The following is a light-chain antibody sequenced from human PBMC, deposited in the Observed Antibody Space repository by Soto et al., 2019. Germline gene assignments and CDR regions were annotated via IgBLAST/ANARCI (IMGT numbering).Light chain of an antibody. V-gene: IGKV1-39*01. J-gene: IGKJ2*01. Sequence: DIQMTQSPSSLSASVGDRVTLTCRASQTITRHLNWFQQKPGKAPNLLIYAASYLASGVPSRFSGSGSGTDFTLTISGLQPEDLATYYCQQSYSTPPTFGQGTRLEI. CDR1: QTITRH. CDR2: AAS. CDR3: QQSYSTPPT.